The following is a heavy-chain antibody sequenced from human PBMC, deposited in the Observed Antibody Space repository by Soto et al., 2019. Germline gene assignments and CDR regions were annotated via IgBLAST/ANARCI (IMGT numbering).Heavy chain of an antibody. Sequence: ASVRVSCKASGYSFTDYHIHWVRQAPGQGLEWLGRINPKSGGTSTAQKFQGWVTMTTDTSISTASMELTRLTSDDTAIYYCARGDSTDCSNGVCSFFYNHDMDVWGQGTTVTVSS. D-gene: IGHD2-8*01. CDR1: GYSFTDYH. V-gene: IGHV1-2*04. CDR2: INPKSGGT. J-gene: IGHJ6*02. CDR3: ARGDSTDCSNGVCSFFYNHDMDV.